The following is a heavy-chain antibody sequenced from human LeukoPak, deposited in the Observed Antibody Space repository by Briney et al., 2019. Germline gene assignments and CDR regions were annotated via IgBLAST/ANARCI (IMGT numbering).Heavy chain of an antibody. CDR3: IKGKYQYDY. CDR2: INSDGSST. V-gene: IGHV3-74*01. Sequence: GGSLRLSCAASGFSFSNSWMHWVSQAPGKGLVWVSRINSDGSSTIYADSVKGRFTISRDNAKNTLYLQMNSLRAEDTAVYYCIKGKYQYDYWGQGTLVTVSS. D-gene: IGHD4-11*01. J-gene: IGHJ4*02. CDR1: GFSFSNSW.